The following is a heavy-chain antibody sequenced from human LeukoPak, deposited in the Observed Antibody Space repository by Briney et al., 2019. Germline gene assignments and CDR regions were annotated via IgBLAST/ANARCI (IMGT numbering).Heavy chain of an antibody. D-gene: IGHD5-24*01. CDR3: ARDWLQPGGYFDY. CDR1: GGTFSSYA. V-gene: IGHV1-69*13. J-gene: IGHJ4*02. CDR2: IIPIFGTA. Sequence: SSVKGSCKASGGTFSSYAISWVRQAPGQGLEWMGGIIPIFGTANYAQKFQGRVTITADESTSTAYMELSSLRSEDTAVYYCARDWLQPGGYFDYWGQGTLVTVSS.